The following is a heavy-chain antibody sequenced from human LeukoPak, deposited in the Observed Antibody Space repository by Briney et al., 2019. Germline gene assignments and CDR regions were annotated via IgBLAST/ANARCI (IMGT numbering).Heavy chain of an antibody. V-gene: IGHV3-48*01. CDR3: ARALYCGGDCLDAFDI. Sequence: GGSLRLSCAASGFTFSSYSMNWVRQAPGKGLEWVSSISSSSSTIYYADSVKGRFTISRDNAKNSLYLQMNSLRAEDTAVYYCARALYCGGDCLDAFDIWGQGTMVTVSS. CDR1: GFTFSSYS. CDR2: ISSSSSTI. J-gene: IGHJ3*02. D-gene: IGHD2-21*01.